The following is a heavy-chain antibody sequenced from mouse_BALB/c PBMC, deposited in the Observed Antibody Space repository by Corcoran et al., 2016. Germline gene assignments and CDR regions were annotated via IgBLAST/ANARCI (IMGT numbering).Heavy chain of an antibody. J-gene: IGHJ3*01. CDR1: GFNIKDTY. V-gene: IGHV14-3*02. Sequence: EVQLQQSGAELVKPGASVKLSCTASGFNIKDTYMHWVKQRPKQGLEWMGRIDPANGNTKYDPKFQGKATITADTSSNTAYLQHSSLTSEDTAVYYCARSLYGNYPWFAYWGQLTLVTVSA. D-gene: IGHD2-1*01. CDR3: ARSLYGNYPWFAY. CDR2: IDPANGNT.